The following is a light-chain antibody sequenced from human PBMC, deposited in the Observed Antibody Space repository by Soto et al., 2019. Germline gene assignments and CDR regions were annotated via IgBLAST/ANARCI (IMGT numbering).Light chain of an antibody. CDR3: QHYNNWPIT. CDR2: GAS. CDR1: QSVSSN. J-gene: IGKJ5*01. Sequence: EVLMTQSPATLSVPPGERATLSCRASQSVSSNLAWYQQKPGQAPRLLIYGASTRATGIPARFSGSGSGTEFTLTISSLQSEDFAVYYCQHYNNWPITFGQGTRLEIK. V-gene: IGKV3-15*01.